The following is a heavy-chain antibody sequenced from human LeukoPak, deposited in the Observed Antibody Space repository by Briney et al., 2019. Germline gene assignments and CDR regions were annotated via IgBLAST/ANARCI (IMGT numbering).Heavy chain of an antibody. J-gene: IGHJ4*02. CDR2: IYPDDSDT. CDR3: ARLIAVVTATRFDY. D-gene: IGHD2-15*01. V-gene: IGHV5-51*01. CDR1: GYSFTDYW. Sequence: GESLKISCKGSGYSFTDYWIGWVRQMPGKGLEWMGTIYPDDSDTRCSPSFEGQVAISADKSINTAYLQWNSLTTSDTAMYYCARLIAVVTATRFDYWGQGTLVTVSS.